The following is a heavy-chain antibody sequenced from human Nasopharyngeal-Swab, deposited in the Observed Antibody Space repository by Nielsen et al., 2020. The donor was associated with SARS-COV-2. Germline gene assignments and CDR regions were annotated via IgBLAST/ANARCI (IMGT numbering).Heavy chain of an antibody. CDR1: GYMFTSYG. Sequence: ASVKVSCKASGYMFTSYGVSWVRQAPGQGLEWMGWINAYNGNTNYAQNFQGRVTMTTDTSTTTAYMELRNLRSDDTAVYYCARWNYDFWSGYASYYYYYGMDVWGQGTTVTVSS. CDR2: INAYNGNT. V-gene: IGHV1-18*01. J-gene: IGHJ6*02. D-gene: IGHD3-3*01. CDR3: ARWNYDFWSGYASYYYYYGMDV.